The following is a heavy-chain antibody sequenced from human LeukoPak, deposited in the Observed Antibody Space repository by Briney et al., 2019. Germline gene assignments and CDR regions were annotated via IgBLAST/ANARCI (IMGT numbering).Heavy chain of an antibody. CDR1: GGSFSGYY. CDR2: INHSGST. D-gene: IGHD1-26*01. Sequence: SETLSLTCAVYGGSFSGYYWSWIRQPPGKGLEWIGEINHSGSTNYNPSLKSRVTISVDTSKNQFSLKLSSVTAADTAVYYCATTTIRLGFWGQGTLVTVSS. J-gene: IGHJ4*02. V-gene: IGHV4-34*01. CDR3: ATTTIRLGF.